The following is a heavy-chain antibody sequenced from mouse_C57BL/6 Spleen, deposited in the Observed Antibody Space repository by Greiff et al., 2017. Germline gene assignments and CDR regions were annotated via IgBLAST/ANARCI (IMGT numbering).Heavy chain of an antibody. J-gene: IGHJ3*01. D-gene: IGHD1-1*01. CDR2: ISDGGSYT. V-gene: IGHV5-4*01. CDR1: GFTFSSYA. CDR3: ARAYYYGSSSWFAY. Sequence: EVQRVESGGGLVKPGGSLKLSCAASGFTFSSYAMSWVRQTPEKRLEWVATISDGGSYTYYPDNVKGRFTISRDNAKNNLYLQMSHLKSEDTAMXYCARAYYYGSSSWFAYWGQGTLVTVSA.